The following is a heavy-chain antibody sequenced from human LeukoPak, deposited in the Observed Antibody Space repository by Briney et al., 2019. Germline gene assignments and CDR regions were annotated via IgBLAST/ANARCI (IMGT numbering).Heavy chain of an antibody. D-gene: IGHD1/OR15-1a*01. J-gene: IGHJ6*02. Sequence: GETLTLTCAVSGFTFSSYALHWVRQAPGKGPEWVGNMNNDGSENYYVDSVKGRFTIFKNPAKNSLYLQMDNLRVEDTALYYCARNNEMDVWGQGTTVVVSS. CDR3: ARNNEMDV. CDR2: MNNDGSEN. V-gene: IGHV3-7*03. CDR1: GFTFSSYA.